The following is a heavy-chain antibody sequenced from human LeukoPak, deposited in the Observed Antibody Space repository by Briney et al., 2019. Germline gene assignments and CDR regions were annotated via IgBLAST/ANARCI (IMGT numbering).Heavy chain of an antibody. Sequence: GGSLRLSCAASGFTFTDSAMTWVRQAPGKGLEWVSAISTSGGDRIYTDSVKDRFTISRDNSKNTLYLQMNSLRADDTAIYYCAKGGNSAPLDYWGQGTLVTVSS. CDR2: ISTSGGDR. CDR3: AKGGNSAPLDY. J-gene: IGHJ4*02. D-gene: IGHD1-7*01. V-gene: IGHV3-23*01. CDR1: GFTFTDSA.